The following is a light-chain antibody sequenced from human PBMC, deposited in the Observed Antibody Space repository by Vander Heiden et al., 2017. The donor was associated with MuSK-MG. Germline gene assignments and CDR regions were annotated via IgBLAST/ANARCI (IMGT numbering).Light chain of an antibody. J-gene: IGKJ2*01. CDR2: KVS. Sequence: DVVMTQSPLSLPVTLGQPASISCRSSQSLVISDGNTFLSWFQQRPGQSPRRLIYKVSNRDSGVPDRFSGSGSGTDFTLKISRVEAEDVGVYYCMQGICWPNTFGQGTKLEIK. CDR1: QSLVISDGNTF. CDR3: MQGICWPNT. V-gene: IGKV2-30*01.